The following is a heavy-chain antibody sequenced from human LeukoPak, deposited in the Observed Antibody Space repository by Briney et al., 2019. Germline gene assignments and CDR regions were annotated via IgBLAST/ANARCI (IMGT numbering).Heavy chain of an antibody. Sequence: GGSLRLSCAASGFTFSSYSMNWVRQAPGKGLEWVSYISSSSTIYYADSVKGRFTISRDNAKNSLYLQMNSLRAEDTAVYYCARDRSSFGVVVSLAYYFDYWGQGTLVTVSS. CDR1: GFTFSSYS. D-gene: IGHD3-3*01. V-gene: IGHV3-48*01. J-gene: IGHJ4*02. CDR2: ISSSSTI. CDR3: ARDRSSFGVVVSLAYYFDY.